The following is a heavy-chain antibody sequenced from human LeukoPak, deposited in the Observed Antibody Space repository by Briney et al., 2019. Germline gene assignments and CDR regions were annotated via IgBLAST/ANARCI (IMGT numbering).Heavy chain of an antibody. J-gene: IGHJ4*02. CDR3: ARGAYSSSPFSGY. D-gene: IGHD6-6*01. CDR2: IWYDGSNK. CDR1: GFTFSSYG. Sequence: AGGSLRLSCAASGFTFSSYGMHWVRQAPGKGLEWVAVIWYDGSNKYYADSVKGRFTISRDNSKNTLYLQMNSLRAEDTAVYYCARGAYSSSPFSGYWGQGTLVTVSS. V-gene: IGHV3-33*01.